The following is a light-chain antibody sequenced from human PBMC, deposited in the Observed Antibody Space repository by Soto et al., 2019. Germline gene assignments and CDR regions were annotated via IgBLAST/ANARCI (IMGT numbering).Light chain of an antibody. V-gene: IGKV3-20*01. Sequence: EIVLTQSPDTLSLSAGERATLSCRAGQSFNSSYLAWYQQKPGQAPRLLIYGASNRATAIPDRFSGSGSGADFTLTISRLEPEDFAVYYCQQYGVSPLFGQGTRLEIK. CDR2: GAS. CDR3: QQYGVSPL. J-gene: IGKJ5*01. CDR1: QSFNSSY.